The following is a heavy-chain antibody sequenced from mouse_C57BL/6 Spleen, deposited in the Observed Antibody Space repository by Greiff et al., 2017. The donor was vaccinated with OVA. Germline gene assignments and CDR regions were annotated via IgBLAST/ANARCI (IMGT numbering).Heavy chain of an antibody. CDR2: FYPGSGSI. CDR3: ARHGVYDYDVRYYAMDY. CDR1: GYTFTEYT. V-gene: IGHV1-62-2*01. J-gene: IGHJ4*01. Sequence: QVQLKESGAELVKPGASVKLSCKASGYTFTEYTIPWVKQRSGQGLEWIGWFYPGSGSIKYNEKFKDKATLTADKSSSTVYMELSRLTSEDSAVYFCARHGVYDYDVRYYAMDYWGQGTSVTVSS. D-gene: IGHD2-4*01.